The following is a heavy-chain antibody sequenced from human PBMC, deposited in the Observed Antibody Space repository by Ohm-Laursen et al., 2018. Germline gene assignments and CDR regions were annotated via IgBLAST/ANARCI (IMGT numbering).Heavy chain of an antibody. J-gene: IGHJ4*02. V-gene: IGHV4-59*08. CDR2: IFYTGTT. CDR3: ARHVQAHSGSYFAHFDL. CDR1: GGSLSGYF. D-gene: IGHD1-26*01. Sequence: SDTLSLTCFVSGGSLSGYFWSWIRQPPGKGLEWIGYIFYTGTTSYTSSLRSLLTISSATSKGHLSLKLASVTAADTAIYYCARHVQAHSGSYFAHFDLWGQGALVTVSS.